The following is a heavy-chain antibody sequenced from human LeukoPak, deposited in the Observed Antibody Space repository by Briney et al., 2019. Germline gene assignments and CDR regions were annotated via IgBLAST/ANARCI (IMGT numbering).Heavy chain of an antibody. CDR2: ISWNSGSI. CDR1: GFTFDDYA. J-gene: IGHJ4*02. Sequence: GRSLRLSCAASGFTFDDYAMHWVRQAPGKGLEWVSGISWNSGSIGYADSVKGRFTISRDNAKNFLYLQMNSLRAEDTAVYYCARPASTASIAAAPDYWGQGTLVTVSS. V-gene: IGHV3-9*01. CDR3: ARPASTASIAAAPDY. D-gene: IGHD6-13*01.